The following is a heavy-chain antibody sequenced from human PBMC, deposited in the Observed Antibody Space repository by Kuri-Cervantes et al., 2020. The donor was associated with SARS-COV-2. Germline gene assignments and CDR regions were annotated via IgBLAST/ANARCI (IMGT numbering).Heavy chain of an antibody. J-gene: IGHJ3*02. V-gene: IGHV3-48*03. CDR3: AKLGGGILAPDI. CDR2: ISSTGDTI. CDR1: GFTFSSYE. D-gene: IGHD2-15*01. Sequence: GEPLKISCAASGFTFSSYEMNWVRQTPGKGLEWVSYISSTGDTIYYADSVKGRFTISRDNSKNTLYLQMNSLRAEDTAVYYCAKLGGGILAPDIWGQGTMVTVSS.